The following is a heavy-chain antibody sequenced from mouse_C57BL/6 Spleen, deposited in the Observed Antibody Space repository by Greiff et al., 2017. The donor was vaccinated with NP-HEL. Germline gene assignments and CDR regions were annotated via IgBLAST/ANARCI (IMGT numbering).Heavy chain of an antibody. CDR1: GYTFTSYW. D-gene: IGHD2-1*01. Sequence: QVQLQQPGAELVKPGASVKMSCKASGYTFTSYWITWVKQRPGQGLEWIGDIYPGSGSTNYNEKFKSKATLTVDTSSSTAYMQLSSLTSEDSAVYYCAREGDLLWYLDYWGQGTTLTVSS. V-gene: IGHV1-55*01. CDR3: AREGDLLWYLDY. J-gene: IGHJ2*01. CDR2: IYPGSGST.